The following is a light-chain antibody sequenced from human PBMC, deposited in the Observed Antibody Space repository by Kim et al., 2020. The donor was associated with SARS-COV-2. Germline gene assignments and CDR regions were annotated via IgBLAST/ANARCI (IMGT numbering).Light chain of an antibody. V-gene: IGKV3-20*01. J-gene: IGKJ3*01. CDR2: GAS. CDR3: QQYGDSIPT. Sequence: APGESATLFSRASQRVSSHYLAWYQQRPGQAPRLLIYGASNRATGIPDRFSGSGSRTDFTLTISRLEREDFAVYCCQQYGDSIPTFGPGTKVDIK. CDR1: QRVSSHY.